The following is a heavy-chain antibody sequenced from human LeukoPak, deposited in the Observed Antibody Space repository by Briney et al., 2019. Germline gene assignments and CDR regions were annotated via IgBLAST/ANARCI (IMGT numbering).Heavy chain of an antibody. V-gene: IGHV1-2*06. CDR1: GYTFTGYY. D-gene: IGHD6-19*01. J-gene: IGHJ4*02. Sequence: GITVKASCTASGYTFTGYYMHWVPQAPGQGLEWMRRINPNSGGTNYAQKFQGSVTMTRDTSISTAYMELSRLRSDDTAVYYCARDILMGSSGWQDFDYQDQGTLVTVSS. CDR3: ARDILMGSSGWQDFDY. CDR2: INPNSGGT.